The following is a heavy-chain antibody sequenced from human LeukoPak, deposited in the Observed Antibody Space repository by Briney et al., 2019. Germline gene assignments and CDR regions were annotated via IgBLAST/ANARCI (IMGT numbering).Heavy chain of an antibody. CDR1: GGSIRSGDYY. CDR3: ARDFYGSGPFYYGMDV. CDR2: IYYSGST. V-gene: IGHV4-61*08. D-gene: IGHD3-10*01. Sequence: SETLSLTCTVSGGSIRSGDYYWSWIRQPPGKGLEWIGYIYYSGSTNYNPSLKSRVTISVDTSKNQFSLKLSSVTAADTAVYYCARDFYGSGPFYYGMDVWGQGTTVTVSS. J-gene: IGHJ6*02.